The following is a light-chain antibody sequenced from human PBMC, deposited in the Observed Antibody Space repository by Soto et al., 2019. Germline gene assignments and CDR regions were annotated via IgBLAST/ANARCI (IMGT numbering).Light chain of an antibody. V-gene: IGKV3-11*01. J-gene: IGKJ5*01. CDR3: QQRSHWPPIT. CDR1: QSVATR. CDR2: DIS. Sequence: IVLTKSPATLSLSPGEGATLSCRASQSVATRLAWYQQKPGQAPRLLIYDISTRAPGIPVRFSGSGSAADFTLTISSLEPEDSALYHCQQRSHWPPITFGQGTRLEI.